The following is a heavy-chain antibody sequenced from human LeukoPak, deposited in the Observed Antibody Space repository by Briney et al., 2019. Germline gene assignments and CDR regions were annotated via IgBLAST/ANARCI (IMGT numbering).Heavy chain of an antibody. J-gene: IGHJ3*02. CDR2: IASDGSHT. Sequence: GGSLRLSCAASGFTFSTYFMHWVRQAPGKGLESVAVIASDGSHTFYVESVKGRFTISRDNSKNTLYLQMNSLRAEDTAVYFCARERQNTIVHSGAFDIWGQGTMVTVSS. D-gene: IGHD3-10*01. CDR1: GFTFSTYF. V-gene: IGHV3-30-3*01. CDR3: ARERQNTIVHSGAFDI.